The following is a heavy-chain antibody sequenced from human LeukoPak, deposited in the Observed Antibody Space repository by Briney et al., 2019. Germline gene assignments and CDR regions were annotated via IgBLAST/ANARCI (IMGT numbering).Heavy chain of an antibody. D-gene: IGHD5-12*01. V-gene: IGHV4-59*01. J-gene: IGHJ5*02. CDR1: GGSISSYY. CDR3: ARSGYDYSPNWFDP. CDR2: IYYSGST. Sequence: SETLSPTCTVSGGSISSYYWSWIRQPPGKGLGWIGYIYYSGSTNYNPSLKSRVTISVDTSKNQFSLKLSSVTAADTAVYYCARSGYDYSPNWFDPWGQGTLVTVSS.